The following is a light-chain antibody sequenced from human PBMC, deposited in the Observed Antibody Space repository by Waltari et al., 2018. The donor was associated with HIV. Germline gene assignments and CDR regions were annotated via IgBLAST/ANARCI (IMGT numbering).Light chain of an antibody. V-gene: IGKV3-20*01. CDR2: GAS. J-gene: IGKJ3*01. CDR3: QQYGTSPGFT. CDR1: QTVSSNR. Sequence: EIVLTRSPGTLSLSPWESATISSRASQTVSSNRLAWYQQKVGQAPRLLIYGASTRATGIPDRFSGGGSGTDFTLTISRLEPGDFAVYYCQQYGTSPGFTFGPGTRVDIK.